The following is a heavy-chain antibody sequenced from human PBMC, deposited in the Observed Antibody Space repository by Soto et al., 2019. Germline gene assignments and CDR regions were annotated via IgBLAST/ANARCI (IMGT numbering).Heavy chain of an antibody. J-gene: IGHJ4*02. CDR1: GFTFSSYA. D-gene: IGHD3-16*02. Sequence: VQLVESGGGVVQPGRSLRLSCAASGFTFSSYAMHWVRQAPGKGLEWVAVISYDGSNKYYADSVKGRFTISRDNSKNTLYLQMNSLRAEDTAVYYCAREDDYVWGSYRAPDYWGQGTLVTVSS. CDR2: ISYDGSNK. V-gene: IGHV3-30-3*01. CDR3: AREDDYVWGSYRAPDY.